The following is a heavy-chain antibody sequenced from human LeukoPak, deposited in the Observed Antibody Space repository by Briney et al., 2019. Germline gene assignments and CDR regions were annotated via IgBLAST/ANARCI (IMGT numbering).Heavy chain of an antibody. J-gene: IGHJ6*03. Sequence: GGSLRLSCAASGFTFSRHNMNWVRQAPGKGLEWVSGINWNGGSTGYADSVKGRFTISRDNAKNSLYLQMNSLRAEDTALYYCARGRTGSRSYSYYYYYYMDVWGKGTTVTVSS. CDR2: INWNGGST. V-gene: IGHV3-20*04. CDR3: ARGRTGSRSYSYYYYYYMDV. D-gene: IGHD1-26*01. CDR1: GFTFSRHN.